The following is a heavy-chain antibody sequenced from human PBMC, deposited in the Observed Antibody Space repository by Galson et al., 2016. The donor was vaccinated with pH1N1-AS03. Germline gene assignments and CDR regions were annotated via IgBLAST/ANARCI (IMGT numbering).Heavy chain of an antibody. D-gene: IGHD6-19*01. V-gene: IGHV3-7*01. CDR2: IKRDGSER. J-gene: IGHJ3*02. CDR3: ARTWGSGWSDAFDI. Sequence: SLRLSCAASGFTFTSHWMSWVRRAPGKGLEWVANIKRDGSERKYVDSVKGRFTISRDNPKNSVFLQMNSLRAEDTAMYYCARTWGSGWSDAFDIWGQGTMVTVSS. CDR1: GFTFTSHW.